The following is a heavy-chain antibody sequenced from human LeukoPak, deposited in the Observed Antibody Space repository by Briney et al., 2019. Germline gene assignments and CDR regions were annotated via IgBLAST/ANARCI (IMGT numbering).Heavy chain of an antibody. D-gene: IGHD2-2*02. J-gene: IGHJ5*02. CDR3: ARGVWVQHCSSTSCYTGWFDP. CDR2: IYTSGST. CDR1: GGSISSYY. Sequence: SETLSLTCTVSGGSISSYYWSWIRQPAGKGLEWIGRIYTSGSTNYNPSLKSRVTMSVDMSKNQFSLKLSSVTAADTAVYYCARGVWVQHCSSTSCYTGWFDPWGQGTLVTVSS. V-gene: IGHV4-4*07.